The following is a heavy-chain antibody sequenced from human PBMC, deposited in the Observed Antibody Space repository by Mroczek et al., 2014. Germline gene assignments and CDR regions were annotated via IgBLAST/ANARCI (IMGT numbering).Heavy chain of an antibody. Sequence: QVQLVESGGGVVQPGRSLRLSCAASGFAFSSYGMHWVRQAPGKGLEWVAVISYDGSNKYYADSVKGRFTISRDNSKNTVYLQMNSLRPEDTAVYHCAKAADSCGCHQDTGYYFDYVGPGNP. V-gene: IGHV3-30*18. D-gene: IGHD3-22*01. CDR3: AKAADSCGCHQDTGYYFDY. J-gene: IGHJ4*02. CDR2: ISYDGSNK. CDR1: GFAFSSYG.